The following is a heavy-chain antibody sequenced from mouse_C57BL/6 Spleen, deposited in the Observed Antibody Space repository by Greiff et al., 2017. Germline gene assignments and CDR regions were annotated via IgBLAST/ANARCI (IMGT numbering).Heavy chain of an antibody. CDR1: GYTFTSYW. CDR3: ARTIDYDGSWFAY. V-gene: IGHV1-55*01. J-gene: IGHJ3*01. D-gene: IGHD2-4*01. Sequence: QVQLQQPGAELVKPGASVKMSCKASGYTFTSYWITWVKQRPGQGLGWIGDIYPGSGSTNYNEKFKGKATLTVDTSSSTAYMQLSSLASEDSAVYYCARTIDYDGSWFAYWGQGTLVTVSA. CDR2: IYPGSGST.